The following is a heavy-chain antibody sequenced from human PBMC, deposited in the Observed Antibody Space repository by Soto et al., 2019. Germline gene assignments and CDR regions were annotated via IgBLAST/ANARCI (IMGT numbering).Heavy chain of an antibody. D-gene: IGHD3-10*01. CDR1: GLTLSNHA. V-gene: IGHV3-23*01. Sequence: GSLRLSCAASGLTLSNHAMTWVRQAPGKGLDWVSTVSEYGDVTYYADSVRGRFTISRDNSKNTLYLQLNNLRVEDTAVYYCVPGSSGTRGEDSWGPGVVVTVSS. J-gene: IGHJ4*02. CDR2: VSEYGDVT. CDR3: VPGSSGTRGEDS.